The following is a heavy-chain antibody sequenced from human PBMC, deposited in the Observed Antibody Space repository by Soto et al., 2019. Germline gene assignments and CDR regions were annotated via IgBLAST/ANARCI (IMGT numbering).Heavy chain of an antibody. CDR3: AKHRGFVAGPFDS. D-gene: IGHD6-19*01. J-gene: IGHJ4*02. CDR2: ISGNVGSTT. Sequence: EVQLLESGGGLAQPGGSLRLSCAVSGITFTNYAMGCVRQAPGKGLEWVSGISGNVGSTTHYADSVKGRFTISRDTSKNILFLQMNSLRAEDTAVYYCAKHRGFVAGPFDSWGQGTLVIVSS. V-gene: IGHV3-23*01. CDR1: GITFTNYA.